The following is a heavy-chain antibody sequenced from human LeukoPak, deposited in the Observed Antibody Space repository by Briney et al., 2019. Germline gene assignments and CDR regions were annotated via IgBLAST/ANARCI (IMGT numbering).Heavy chain of an antibody. V-gene: IGHV3-33*06. J-gene: IGHJ4*02. Sequence: GRSLRLSCAASGFTFNIFGMRWVRQVPGNGLEWLAVLWADGNTAHYADSVKGRFTISRDSSENTLYLQMNSLRREDTAVYYCVKESAADATFHFDYWGQGTLVTASS. D-gene: IGHD6-13*01. CDR2: LWADGNTA. CDR1: GFTFNIFG. CDR3: VKESAADATFHFDY.